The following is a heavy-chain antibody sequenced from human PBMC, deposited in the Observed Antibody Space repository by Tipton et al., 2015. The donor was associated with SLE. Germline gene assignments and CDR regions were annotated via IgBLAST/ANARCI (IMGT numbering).Heavy chain of an antibody. D-gene: IGHD1-14*01. CDR3: ARQGTGFGSGRDDY. J-gene: IGHJ4*02. Sequence: GLVKPSETLSLTCAVSGGSFTGYSWNWIRQSPGKGLEWIGAIGHSGTPNYNPSLKSRGTFSLDTSKNHFSLSLYSVTVEDTAVYYCARQGTGFGSGRDDYWGQGILVTVSS. V-gene: IGHV4-34*01. CDR2: IGHSGTP. CDR1: GGSFTGYS.